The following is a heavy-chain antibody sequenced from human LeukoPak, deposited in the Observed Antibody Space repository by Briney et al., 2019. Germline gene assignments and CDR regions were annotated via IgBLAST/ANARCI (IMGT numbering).Heavy chain of an antibody. CDR3: AGVWGGVITYFDY. D-gene: IGHD3-16*01. CDR1: WYRFTNYW. Sequence: GEALQISFYGSWYRFTNYWIVWGRPMSGKGLEWRGIIYPGDADTRYSPSFQGQVTISADKSIAPPSLQWSSLKASDTAMYYCAGVWGGVITYFDYWGQGTLVTVSS. CDR2: IYPGDADT. J-gene: IGHJ4*02. V-gene: IGHV5-51*01.